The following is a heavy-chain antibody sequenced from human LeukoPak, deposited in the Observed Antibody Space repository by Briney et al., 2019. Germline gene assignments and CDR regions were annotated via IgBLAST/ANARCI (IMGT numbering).Heavy chain of an antibody. V-gene: IGHV4-39*07. Sequence: PSETLSLTCTVSGGSISSSGSYWGWIRQPPGKGLEWIGSIYYSGNTYNPSLKSRVTISVDTSKNQFSLHLTSVNAADTAVYYCARVMAARREDLNWFDPWGQGTLVTVSS. CDR1: GGSISSSGSY. J-gene: IGHJ5*02. D-gene: IGHD6-6*01. CDR2: IYYSGNT. CDR3: ARVMAARREDLNWFDP.